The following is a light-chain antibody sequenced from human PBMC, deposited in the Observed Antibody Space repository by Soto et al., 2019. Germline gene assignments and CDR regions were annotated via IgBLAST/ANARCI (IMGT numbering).Light chain of an antibody. CDR1: QSVSSY. J-gene: IGKJ4*01. V-gene: IGKV3-11*01. CDR2: DTS. Sequence: EIVLTQSPATLYLSPGERATLSCRASQSVSSYFAWYQQKPGQAPRLLISDTSNRATGIPARFSGSGSGTDCTLTISSLEPEEFAVYYCPHHSNWLLTFGGGTKVEIK. CDR3: PHHSNWLLT.